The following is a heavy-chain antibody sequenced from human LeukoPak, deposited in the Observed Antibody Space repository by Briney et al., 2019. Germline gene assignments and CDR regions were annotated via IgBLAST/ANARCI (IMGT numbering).Heavy chain of an antibody. CDR3: ARETRYSSSQKLDY. J-gene: IGHJ4*02. CDR2: IYYSGST. Sequence: SETLSLTCTVSGGSISSSSYYWGWTRQPPGKGLEWIGSIYYSGSTYYNPSLKSRVTISVDTSKNQFSLKLSSVTAADTAVYYCARETRYSSSQKLDYWGQGTLVTVSS. D-gene: IGHD6-13*01. V-gene: IGHV4-39*02. CDR1: GGSISSSSYY.